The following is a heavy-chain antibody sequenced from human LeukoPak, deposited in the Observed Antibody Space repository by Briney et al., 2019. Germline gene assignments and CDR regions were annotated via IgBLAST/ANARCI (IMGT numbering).Heavy chain of an antibody. J-gene: IGHJ4*02. CDR3: AIGRVVVAATALDY. CDR2: IGYDVFIV. D-gene: IGHD2-15*01. Sequence: GGTLRLPCTASSLLFRRCDNHWARRAPGKGLVWVAVIGYDVFIVYYAAPVKGRLTISSDNSRNTLYLQMNNLRAEDTAVYYCAIGRVVVAATALDYWGEGTLVTVSS. CDR1: SLLFRRCD. V-gene: IGHV3-33*08.